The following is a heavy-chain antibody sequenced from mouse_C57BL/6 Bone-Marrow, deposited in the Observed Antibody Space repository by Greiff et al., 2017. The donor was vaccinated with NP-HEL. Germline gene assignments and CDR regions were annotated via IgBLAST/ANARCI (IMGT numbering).Heavy chain of an antibody. CDR3: ARDRGITTAWYFDV. CDR1: GFTFSDYY. CDR2: INYDGSST. D-gene: IGHD1-2*01. Sequence: EVMLVESEGGLVQPGSSMKLSCTASGFTFSDYYMAWVRQVPEKGLEWVANINYDGSSTYYLDSLKSRFIISRDNAKNILYLQMSSLKSEDTATYYCARDRGITTAWYFDVWGTGTTVTVSS. V-gene: IGHV5-16*01. J-gene: IGHJ1*03.